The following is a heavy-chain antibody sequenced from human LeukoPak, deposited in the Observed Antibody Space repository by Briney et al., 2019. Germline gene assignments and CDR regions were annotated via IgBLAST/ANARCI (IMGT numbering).Heavy chain of an antibody. CDR1: GGPISSGGYY. CDR2: IYYSGST. Sequence: SETLSLTCTVSGGPISSGGYYWSWIRQHPGKGLEWIGYIYYSGSTYYNPSLKSRVTISVDTSKNQFSLKLSSVTAADTAVYYCARGRRRPSGYWFDPWGQGTLVTVSS. V-gene: IGHV4-31*03. J-gene: IGHJ5*02. CDR3: ARGRRRPSGYWFDP. D-gene: IGHD5-12*01.